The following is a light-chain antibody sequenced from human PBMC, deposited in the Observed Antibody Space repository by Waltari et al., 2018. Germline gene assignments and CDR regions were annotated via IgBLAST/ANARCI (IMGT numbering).Light chain of an antibody. CDR3: QQYNSYSQT. Sequence: DIQMTQSPSTLSASVGDRVTITCRPSQSISSWLAWYQQKPRKAHKLLIYKASSLESGVPSRFSGSGSGTEFTLTISSLQPDDFATYYCQQYNSYSQTFGQGTKLEIK. V-gene: IGKV1-5*03. CDR1: QSISSW. CDR2: KAS. J-gene: IGKJ2*01.